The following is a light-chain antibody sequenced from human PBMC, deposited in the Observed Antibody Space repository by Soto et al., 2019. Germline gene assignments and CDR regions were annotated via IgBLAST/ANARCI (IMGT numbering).Light chain of an antibody. CDR1: SSDVGGYNY. CDR3: SSYTSSSTLMV. CDR2: DVS. V-gene: IGLV2-14*01. Sequence: QSALTQPASVSGSPGQSITISCTGTSSDVGGYNYVSWYQQDPGKAPKLMIYDVSNRPAGVSNRFSGSKSGNTASLTISGLQAEDEAEYYCSSYTSSSTLMVFGGGTKLTVL. J-gene: IGLJ2*01.